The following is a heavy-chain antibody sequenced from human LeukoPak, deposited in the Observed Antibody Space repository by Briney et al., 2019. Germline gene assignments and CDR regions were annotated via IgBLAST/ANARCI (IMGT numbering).Heavy chain of an antibody. J-gene: IGHJ4*02. D-gene: IGHD2-15*01. V-gene: IGHV4-59*01. CDR2: IYYSGST. Sequence: KPSETLSLTCTVSGGSISSYYWSWIRQPPGKGLEWIGYIYYSGSTNYNPSLKSRVTISVDTSKNQFSLKLSSVTAADTAVYYCAREVGLNFDYWGQGTLVTVSS. CDR3: AREVGLNFDY. CDR1: GGSISSYY.